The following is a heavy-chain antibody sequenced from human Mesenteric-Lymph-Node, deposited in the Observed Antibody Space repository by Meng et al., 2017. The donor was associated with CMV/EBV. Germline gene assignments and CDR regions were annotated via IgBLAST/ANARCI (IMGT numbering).Heavy chain of an antibody. J-gene: IGHJ4*02. CDR2: INPYNGNT. V-gene: IGHV1-18*01. CDR1: GYIFKTYG. CDR3: ARGRVSYSSSSALAY. D-gene: IGHD6-6*01. Sequence: ASVKVSCKASGYIFKTYGINWVRQAPGQGLEWMGWINPYNGNTNSAQKFQGRVTMTTDTSTSTAYLELRSLRPDDTAVYYCARGRVSYSSSSALAYWGQGSQVTVSS.